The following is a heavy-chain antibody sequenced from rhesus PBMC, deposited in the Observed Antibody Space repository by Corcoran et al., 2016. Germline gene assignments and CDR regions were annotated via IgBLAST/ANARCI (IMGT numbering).Heavy chain of an antibody. J-gene: IGHJ5-2*02. D-gene: IGHD2-21*01. CDR1: GGSFSSYW. CDR3: ARDPPITGSGCYDV. Sequence: QVQLQESGPGLVKPSETLSLTCAVSGGSFSSYWWGWIRQPPGKGREWIGGIYGSSGSTEYNPSLKRRATISRDTAKNQCSLKLSSVTAADTAVYYCARDPPITGSGCYDVWGRGVLVTVSS. V-gene: IGHV4-160*01. CDR2: IYGSSGST.